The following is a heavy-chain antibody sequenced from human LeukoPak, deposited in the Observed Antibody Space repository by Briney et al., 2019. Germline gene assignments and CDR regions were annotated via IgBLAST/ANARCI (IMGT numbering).Heavy chain of an antibody. V-gene: IGHV3-33*06. CDR1: GFTFSSYG. D-gene: IGHD4-17*01. CDR3: AKDPYGDYLLDY. J-gene: IGHJ4*02. Sequence: PGSSLRLSCAASGFTFSSYGMHWVRQAPGKGLEWVAVIRYDGSNKYYADSVKGRFTISRDNSKNTLYLQMNSLRAEDTAVYYCAKDPYGDYLLDYWGQGTLVTVSS. CDR2: IRYDGSNK.